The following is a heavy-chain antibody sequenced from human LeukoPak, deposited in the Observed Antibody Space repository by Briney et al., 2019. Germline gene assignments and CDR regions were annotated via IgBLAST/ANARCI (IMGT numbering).Heavy chain of an antibody. J-gene: IGHJ4*02. CDR2: IIPILGIA. D-gene: IGHD3-10*01. CDR3: ARAYLGEKYYFDY. CDR1: GGTFSSYA. Sequence: GASVKVSCKASGGTFSSYAISWVRQAPGQGLEWMGRIIPILGIANYAQKFQGRVTITADRSTSTAYMELSSLRSEDTAVYYCARAYLGEKYYFDYWGQGTLVTVSS. V-gene: IGHV1-69*04.